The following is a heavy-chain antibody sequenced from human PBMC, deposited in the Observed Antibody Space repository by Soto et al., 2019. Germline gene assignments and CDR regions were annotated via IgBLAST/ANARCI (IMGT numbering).Heavy chain of an antibody. CDR2: IVVGSGNT. CDR1: GFTFTSSA. D-gene: IGHD1-1*01. J-gene: IGHJ5*02. CDR3: AADRPDWNDFQDWFDP. Sequence: AASVKVSCKASGFTFTSSAVQWVRQARGQRLEWIGWIVVGSGNTNYAQKFQERVTITRDMSTSTAYMELSSLRSEDTAVYYCAADRPDWNDFQDWFDPWGQGTLVIVSS. V-gene: IGHV1-58*01.